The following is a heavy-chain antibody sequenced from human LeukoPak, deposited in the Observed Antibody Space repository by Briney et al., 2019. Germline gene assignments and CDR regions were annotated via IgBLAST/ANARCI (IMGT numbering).Heavy chain of an antibody. CDR1: GGSISSYY. V-gene: IGHV4-4*07. D-gene: IGHD6-19*01. J-gene: IGHJ4*02. Sequence: PSETLSLTCTVSGGSISSYYWSWIRQPAGKGLEWIGRIYTSGSTNYNPSLKSRVTMSVDTSKNQFSLKLSSVTATDTALYFCATHRIARACIDHWGQGTLVTVSS. CDR2: IYTSGST. CDR3: ATHRIARACIDH.